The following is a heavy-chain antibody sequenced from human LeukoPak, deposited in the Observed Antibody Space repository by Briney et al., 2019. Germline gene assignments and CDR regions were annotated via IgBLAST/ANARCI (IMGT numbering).Heavy chain of an antibody. CDR2: ISYSGST. CDR3: ARERIHLSLVHV. Sequence: SETLSLTCTVSGGSIRSSTYYWGWIRQPPGKGLEWIGSISYSGSTYYNPSLKSRITISVDTSKNQFSLRLSSVTAADTAVYYCARERIHLSLVHVWGQGTLVTVSS. J-gene: IGHJ4*02. D-gene: IGHD5-18*01. CDR1: GGSIRSSTYY. V-gene: IGHV4-39*02.